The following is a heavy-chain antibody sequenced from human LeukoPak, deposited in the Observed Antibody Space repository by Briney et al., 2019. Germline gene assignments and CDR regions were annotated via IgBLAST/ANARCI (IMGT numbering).Heavy chain of an antibody. CDR2: IYYSGST. D-gene: IGHD5-18*01. CDR1: GGSISSSSYY. Sequence: ASETLSLTCTVSGGSISSSSYYWGWIRQPPGKGLEWIGSIYYSGSTYYNPSLKSRVTISVDTSKNQFSLKLSSVTAADTAVYYCARASPGGYSYGNGQYFQHWGQGTLVTVSS. CDR3: ARASPGGYSYGNGQYFQH. V-gene: IGHV4-39*07. J-gene: IGHJ1*01.